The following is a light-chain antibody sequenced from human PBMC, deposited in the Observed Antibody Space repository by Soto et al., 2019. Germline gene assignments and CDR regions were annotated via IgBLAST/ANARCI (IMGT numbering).Light chain of an antibody. CDR1: QTISSS. CDR3: QQSYSLTYT. J-gene: IGKJ2*01. CDR2: AAN. Sequence: DIQMTQSPSSMSASVGDKVTITCRASQTISSSLNWYEQKSGKATKLLIYAANSLQNGVPSRFSGSGSGTDVSLTISSLQPEDFATYHCQQSYSLTYTFGQGANLEIK. V-gene: IGKV1-39*01.